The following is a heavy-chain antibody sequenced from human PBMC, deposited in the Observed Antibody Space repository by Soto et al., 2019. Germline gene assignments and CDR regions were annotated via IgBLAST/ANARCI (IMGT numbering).Heavy chain of an antibody. J-gene: IGHJ3*02. CDR2: IYYSGST. Sequence: SETLSLTCTVSGGSISSYYWSWIRQPPGKGLEWIGYIYYSGSTNYNPSLKSRVTISLDTSKNQFSLKLSSVPAADTAVYSCARPGWRNAPYDAFDIWGQGTMVTVSS. CDR3: ARPGWRNAPYDAFDI. D-gene: IGHD6-19*01. V-gene: IGHV4-59*01. CDR1: GGSISSYY.